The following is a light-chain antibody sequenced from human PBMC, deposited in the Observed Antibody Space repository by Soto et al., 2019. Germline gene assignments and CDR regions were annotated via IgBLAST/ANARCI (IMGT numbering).Light chain of an antibody. J-gene: IGLJ1*01. Sequence: QSVLTQPPSASGPPGQRVTTSGPGSSSNIGRNTVNWYQQVPGTAPKLLTNSNNERPSGVPDRFSGSKSGPSASLAIGGLQSEDEADYYCAAWDDSLNSYVFGTGTKV. CDR1: SSNIGRNT. CDR2: SNN. V-gene: IGLV1-44*01. CDR3: AAWDDSLNSYV.